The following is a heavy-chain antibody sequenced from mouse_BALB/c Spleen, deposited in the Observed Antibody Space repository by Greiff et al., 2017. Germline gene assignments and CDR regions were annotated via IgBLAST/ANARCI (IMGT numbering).Heavy chain of an antibody. V-gene: IGHV1S56*01. D-gene: IGHD2-1*01. CDR1: GYTFTSYY. J-gene: IGHJ3*01. CDR3: ARRGNYETWFAY. CDR2: IYPGDGST. Sequence: VQLQQSGPELVKPGASVKMSCKASGYTFTSYYIHWVKQRPGQGLEWIGWIYPGDGSTKYNEKFKGKTTLTADKSSSTAYMLLSSLTSEDSAIYFCARRGNYETWFAYWGQGTLVTVSA.